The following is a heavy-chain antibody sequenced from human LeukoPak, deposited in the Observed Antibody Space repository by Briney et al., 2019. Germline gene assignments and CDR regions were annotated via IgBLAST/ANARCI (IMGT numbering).Heavy chain of an antibody. CDR3: ARGRYCSANSCYLENYFDD. D-gene: IGHD2-15*01. J-gene: IGHJ4*02. V-gene: IGHV1-2*06. CDR2: INPKSGDT. Sequence: ASVKVSCKTSGYTFTDYYMHWVRQAPGQGLEWMGRINPKSGDTDYAQKFQGRVTMTRDTSINTAYMELNRLRSDDTAVYYCARGRYCSANSCYLENYFDDWGQGTLVTVSS. CDR1: GYTFTDYY.